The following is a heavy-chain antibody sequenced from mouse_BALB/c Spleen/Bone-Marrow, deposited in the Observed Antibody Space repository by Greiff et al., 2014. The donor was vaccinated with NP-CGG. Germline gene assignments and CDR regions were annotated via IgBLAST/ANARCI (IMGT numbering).Heavy chain of an antibody. J-gene: IGHJ2*01. CDR2: INSNGGST. D-gene: IGHD1-1*01. Sequence: AVSGFTFSSYGMSWVRQTPDKRLELVATINSNGGSTYYPDSVKGRFTISRDNAKNTLYLQMSSLKSEDTAMYYCARDYYGSSDYWGQGTTLTVSS. CDR3: ARDYYGSSDY. CDR1: GFTFSSYG. V-gene: IGHV5-6-3*01.